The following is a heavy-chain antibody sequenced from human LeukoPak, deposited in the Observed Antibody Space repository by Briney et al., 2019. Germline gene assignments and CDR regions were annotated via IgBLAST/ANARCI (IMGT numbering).Heavy chain of an antibody. CDR3: ARTYYDILTGPWYFDL. D-gene: IGHD3-9*01. V-gene: IGHV4-4*07. CDR1: GGSISSYY. Sequence: SETLSLTCTVSGGSISSYYWSWIRQPAGKGLEWIGRIYTSGSTNYNPSLKSRVTISVDTSKNQFSLKLSSVTAAGTAVYYCARTYYDILTGPWYFDLWGRGTLVTVSS. CDR2: IYTSGST. J-gene: IGHJ2*01.